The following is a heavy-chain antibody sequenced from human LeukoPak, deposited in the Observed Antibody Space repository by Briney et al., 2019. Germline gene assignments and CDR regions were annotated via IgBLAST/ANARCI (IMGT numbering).Heavy chain of an antibody. CDR2: ISGSGGST. D-gene: IGHD3-10*01. V-gene: IGHV3-23*01. CDR1: GFTFSSYG. Sequence: GGSLRLSCAASGFTFSSYGMSWVRQTPGKGLEWVSAISGSGGSTYYADSVKGRFTISRDNSKNTLHLQMNSLRAEDTAVYYCARAPDYYGSGSPFDYWGQGTLVTVSS. CDR3: ARAPDYYGSGSPFDY. J-gene: IGHJ4*02.